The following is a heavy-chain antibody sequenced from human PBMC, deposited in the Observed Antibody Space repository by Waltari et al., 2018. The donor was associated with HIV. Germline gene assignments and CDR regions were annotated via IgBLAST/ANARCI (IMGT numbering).Heavy chain of an antibody. V-gene: IGHV3-21*01. D-gene: IGHD4-17*01. CDR2: ISSGSSFI. CDR1: GFTFSSFS. Sequence: EVQLVESGGGLVKPGGSLRLSCAGSGFTFSSFSMNWVRQAPGKGLEWVASISSGSSFIDYADSVKGRFTISRDNAKNLLYLQMKSLRVEDTALYYCARALTNFGGFWGQGTLVTVSS. CDR3: ARALTNFGGF. J-gene: IGHJ4*02.